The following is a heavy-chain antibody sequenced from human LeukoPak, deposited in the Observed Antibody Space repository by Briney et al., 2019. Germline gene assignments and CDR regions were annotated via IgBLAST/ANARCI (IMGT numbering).Heavy chain of an antibody. Sequence: PGGSLRLSCAASGFIFSTYAMNWVRQAPGKGLEWVSYISSSSTIYYADSVKGRFTISRDNAKNSLYLQMNSLRAEDTAVYYCARALFEYSSSIPLWGQGTMVTVSS. CDR3: ARALFEYSSSIPL. V-gene: IGHV3-48*01. CDR2: ISSSSTI. D-gene: IGHD6-6*01. J-gene: IGHJ3*01. CDR1: GFIFSTYA.